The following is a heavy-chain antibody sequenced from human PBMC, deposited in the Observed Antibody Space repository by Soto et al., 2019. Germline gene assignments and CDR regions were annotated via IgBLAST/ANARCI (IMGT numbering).Heavy chain of an antibody. Sequence: QVRLVQSGAEVKKPGASVKVSCKASGSTFTSYDINWVRQATGQGIEWMGWMNPNSGNSGHAQKFQGRVTMNRNNSISTAYMELSSLRSEDTAVYYCARGGGGSRWDIYGLDVWGQGTTVTVSS. CDR1: GSTFTSYD. CDR3: ARGGGGSRWDIYGLDV. CDR2: MNPNSGNS. J-gene: IGHJ6*02. D-gene: IGHD6-13*01. V-gene: IGHV1-8*01.